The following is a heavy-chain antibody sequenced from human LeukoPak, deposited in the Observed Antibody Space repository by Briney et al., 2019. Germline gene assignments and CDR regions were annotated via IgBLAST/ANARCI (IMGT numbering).Heavy chain of an antibody. J-gene: IGHJ6*02. CDR3: AKDSGPGSLTTVYYYGMDV. D-gene: IGHD4-11*01. CDR1: GFTFSSYG. Sequence: PGGSLRLSCAASGFTFSSYGMHWVRQAPGKGLEWVAVISYDGSNKYYADSVKGRFTISRDNSKNTLYLQVNSLRAEDTAVYYCAKDSGPGSLTTVYYYGMDVWGQGTTVTVSS. CDR2: ISYDGSNK. V-gene: IGHV3-30*18.